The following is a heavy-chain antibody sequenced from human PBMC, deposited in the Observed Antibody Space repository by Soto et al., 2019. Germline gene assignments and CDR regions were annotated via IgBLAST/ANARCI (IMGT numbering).Heavy chain of an antibody. J-gene: IGHJ3*02. D-gene: IGHD2-8*01. CDR1: GYTFTGHY. V-gene: IGHV1-2*02. CDR3: ARAYGRRMEDFDI. CDR2: INPNNGAT. Sequence: QVQLVQSGAEVKKPGASVKVSCKASGYTFTGHYIYWVRQAPGQGLEWMGWINPNNGATNYAQRFQGRVTMTRDTSISTAYIELSSLRSDDTAVYYCARAYGRRMEDFDIWGQGTMVTVSS.